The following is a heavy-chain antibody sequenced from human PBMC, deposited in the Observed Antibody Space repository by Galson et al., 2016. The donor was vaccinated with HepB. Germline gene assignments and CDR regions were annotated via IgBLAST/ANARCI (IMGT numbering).Heavy chain of an antibody. Sequence: SLRLSCAGSGFIFRNYGMHWVRQAPGKGLEWVAVDSMDGRRKFYADSVKGRFTISRDNSNNMLFLQMGSLRPDDTAVCYCAKRHEYCPPVGCSVDYWGQGTLVSVSS. J-gene: IGHJ4*02. CDR1: GFIFRNYG. D-gene: IGHD2/OR15-2a*01. CDR3: AKRHEYCPPVGCSVDY. V-gene: IGHV3-30*18. CDR2: DSMDGRRK.